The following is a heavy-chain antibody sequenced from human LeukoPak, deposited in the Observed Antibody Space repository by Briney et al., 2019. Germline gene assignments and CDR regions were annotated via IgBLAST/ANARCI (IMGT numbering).Heavy chain of an antibody. D-gene: IGHD6-13*01. Sequence: SQTLSLTCTVTAGSISSYYWSCIRQPPRKGLEWIAYVHYSGSTNYNPSLKSRVTISVDTSENQFSLKLSSVTAADTAVYYCARSYSPFDYWGQGTLVTVSS. J-gene: IGHJ4*02. CDR1: AGSISSYY. CDR2: VHYSGST. CDR3: ARSYSPFDY. V-gene: IGHV4-59*08.